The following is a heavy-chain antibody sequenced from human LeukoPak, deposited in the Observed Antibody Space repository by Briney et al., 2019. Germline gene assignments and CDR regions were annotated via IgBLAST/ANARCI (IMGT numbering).Heavy chain of an antibody. CDR3: ARDRGSYGAAYFFDY. CDR1: GLTFSSSW. Sequence: GGSLRLSCAVSGLTFSSSWMDWVRQAPGKGLEWVASINPDGNKKYSADSVKGRFTISRDNAKNSMYLQMNSLRAEDTGVYYCARDRGSYGAAYFFDYWGQGILVTVSS. V-gene: IGHV3-7*01. CDR2: INPDGNKK. J-gene: IGHJ4*02. D-gene: IGHD4/OR15-4a*01.